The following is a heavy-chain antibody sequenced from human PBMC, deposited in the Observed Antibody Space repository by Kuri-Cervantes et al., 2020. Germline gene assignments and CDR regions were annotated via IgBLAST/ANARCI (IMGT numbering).Heavy chain of an antibody. Sequence: GSLRLSCAVYGGSFSGYYWSWIRQPPGKGLEWIGEINHSGSTNYNPSLKSRVTISVDRSKNQFSLKLSSVTAADTAVYYCASTSIAALDYWSQGTLVTVSS. CDR2: INHSGST. J-gene: IGHJ4*02. CDR3: ASTSIAALDY. V-gene: IGHV4-34*01. CDR1: GGSFSGYY. D-gene: IGHD6-6*01.